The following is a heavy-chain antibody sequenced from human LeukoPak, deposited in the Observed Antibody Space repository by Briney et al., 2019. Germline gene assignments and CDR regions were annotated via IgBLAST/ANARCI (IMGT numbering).Heavy chain of an antibody. CDR1: GFTVSSNY. Sequence: GGSLRLSCAASGFTVSSNYMSWVRQAPGKGLEWVSVLYSDGNTYYVDSVKGRFTISRDNSKNTMYLQMNSLRVDDTAVYYCASQGGGYASDWLNCWGQGTLVTVSS. CDR2: LYSDGNT. D-gene: IGHD6-19*01. J-gene: IGHJ5*01. CDR3: ASQGGGYASDWLNC. V-gene: IGHV3-53*01.